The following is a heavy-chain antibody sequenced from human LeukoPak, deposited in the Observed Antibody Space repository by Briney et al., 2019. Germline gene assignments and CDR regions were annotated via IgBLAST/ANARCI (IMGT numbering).Heavy chain of an antibody. Sequence: GGSLRLSCAASGFTVSSNYMSWVRQAPGKGLEWVSAISGSGGSTYYADSVKGRFTISRDNSKNTLYLQMNSLRAEDTAVYYCAKGVYIVVVTAIDYFDYWGQGTLVTVSS. D-gene: IGHD2-21*02. CDR3: AKGVYIVVVTAIDYFDY. CDR1: GFTVSSNY. V-gene: IGHV3-23*01. J-gene: IGHJ4*02. CDR2: ISGSGGST.